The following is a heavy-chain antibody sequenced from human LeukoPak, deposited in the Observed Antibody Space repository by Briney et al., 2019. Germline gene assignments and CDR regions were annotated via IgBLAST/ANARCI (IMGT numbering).Heavy chain of an antibody. V-gene: IGHV3-30-3*01. Sequence: PGRSLRLSCAASGFTFSSYAMHWVRQAPGKGLEWVAVISYDGSNKYYADSVKGRFTISRDNSKNTLYLHMNSLRAEDTAVYYRARSTAMVSYYYGMDVWGQGTTVTVSS. CDR2: ISYDGSNK. J-gene: IGHJ6*02. CDR3: ARSTAMVSYYYGMDV. CDR1: GFTFSSYA. D-gene: IGHD5-18*01.